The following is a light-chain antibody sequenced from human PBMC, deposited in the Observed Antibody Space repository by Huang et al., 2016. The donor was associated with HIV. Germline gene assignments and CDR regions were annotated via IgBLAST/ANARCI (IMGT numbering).Light chain of an antibody. CDR2: LGS. Sequence: DIVMTQSPLSLPVILGESASISCRSSQSLLHINGDNYLDRYLQKPGQSPQLLIYLGSNRASGVPDRCSGSGSGTDFTLKINRVEPGDVGIYYCMQALQTPPFTFGQGTKLEIK. V-gene: IGKV2-28*01. CDR3: MQALQTPPFT. J-gene: IGKJ2*01. CDR1: QSLLHINGDNY.